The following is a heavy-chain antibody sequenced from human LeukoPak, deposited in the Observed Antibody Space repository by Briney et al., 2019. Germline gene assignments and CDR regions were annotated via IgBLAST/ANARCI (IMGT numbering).Heavy chain of an antibody. Sequence: GAAVKVSCKASGYTFTSYGISWVRQAPGQGREWMAWISAYNGNTNYAQKLQGRVNMTTDTSTSTAYMELRSLRSDDTAVYYCARAPTVFDYWGQGTLVTVSS. CDR3: ARAPTVFDY. D-gene: IGHD4-17*01. CDR1: GYTFTSYG. J-gene: IGHJ4*02. CDR2: ISAYNGNT. V-gene: IGHV1-18*01.